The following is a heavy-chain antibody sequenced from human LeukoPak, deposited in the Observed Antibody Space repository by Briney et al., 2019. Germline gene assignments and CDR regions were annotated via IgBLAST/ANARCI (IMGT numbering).Heavy chain of an antibody. CDR2: ISAYNGNT. CDR3: AREGDYYDTSGYYDY. D-gene: IGHD3-22*01. J-gene: IGHJ4*02. CDR1: GYTFTSYG. Sequence: GASVKVSCKASGYTFTSYGISWVRQAPGQGLEWMGWISAYNGNTKYAQKFQGRVTMTTDTSTSTAYMELRSLRSDDTAVYYCAREGDYYDTSGYYDYWGQGTLVTVSS. V-gene: IGHV1-18*01.